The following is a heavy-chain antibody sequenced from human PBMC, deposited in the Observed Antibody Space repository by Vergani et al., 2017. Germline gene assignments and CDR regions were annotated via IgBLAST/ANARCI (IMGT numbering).Heavy chain of an antibody. CDR2: IFPSGNS. CDR3: ARAGRRFGELGFDY. Sequence: QLQLQESGSGLVKPSQTLSLTCAVSGDSITNGGFSWNWIRQPPGKGPEWIGYIFPSGNSDYNPSLKNRVSISLDKSKNQFSLKLSSVTAADTAVYYCARAGRRFGELGFDYWGQGTLVTVSS. V-gene: IGHV4-30-2*01. J-gene: IGHJ4*02. CDR1: GDSITNGGFS. D-gene: IGHD3-10*01.